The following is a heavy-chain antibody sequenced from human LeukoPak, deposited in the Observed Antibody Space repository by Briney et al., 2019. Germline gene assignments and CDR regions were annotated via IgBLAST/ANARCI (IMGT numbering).Heavy chain of an antibody. Sequence: SETLSLTCTVSGGSISSSSSTYYWGWIRQPPGKGLEWIGSIHYSGSTYYNPSLKSRVTISVDTSKNQFSVKLSSVTAADTAVYYCARRRGSDISRLYYYYMDVWGKGTTVTVSS. V-gene: IGHV4-39*01. CDR2: IHYSGST. CDR3: ARRRGSDISRLYYYYMDV. CDR1: GGSISSSSSTYY. J-gene: IGHJ6*03. D-gene: IGHD3-9*01.